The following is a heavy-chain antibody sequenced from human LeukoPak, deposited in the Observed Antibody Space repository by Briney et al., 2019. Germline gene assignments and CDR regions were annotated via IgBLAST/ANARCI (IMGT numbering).Heavy chain of an antibody. CDR3: ARDVGYYDSSGYYSGTPSDY. CDR2: ISGSGGST. J-gene: IGHJ4*02. Sequence: GGSLRLSCAASGFTFSSYAMSWVRQAPGKGLEWVSAISGSGGSTYYADSVKGRFTISRDNSKNTLYFQMNSLRAEDTAVYYCARDVGYYDSSGYYSGTPSDYWGQGTLVTVSS. CDR1: GFTFSSYA. V-gene: IGHV3-23*01. D-gene: IGHD3-22*01.